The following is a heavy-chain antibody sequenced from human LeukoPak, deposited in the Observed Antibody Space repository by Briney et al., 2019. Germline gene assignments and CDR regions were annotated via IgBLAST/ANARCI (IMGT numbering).Heavy chain of an antibody. V-gene: IGHV3-21*01. J-gene: IGHJ6*03. CDR1: GFTFSSYS. CDR2: ISSSSSYI. D-gene: IGHD2-2*01. Sequence: GGSLRLSCAASGFTFSSYSMNWVRQAPGKGLEWASSISSSSSYIYYADSVKGRFTISKDNAKNSLYLQMNSLRAEDTAVYYCARDEDCSSTSCQPAYYYYYYMDVWGKGTTVTVSS. CDR3: ARDEDCSSTSCQPAYYYYYYMDV.